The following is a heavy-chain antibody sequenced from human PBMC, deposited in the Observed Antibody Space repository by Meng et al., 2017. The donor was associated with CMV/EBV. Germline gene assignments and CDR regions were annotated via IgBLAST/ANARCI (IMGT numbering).Heavy chain of an antibody. V-gene: IGHV2-5*02. J-gene: IGHJ5*02. Sequence: QTPLNDAGPYPAKPPHTLTLTCTFSGFSLSTSGVGVGWIRQPPGKALEWLALIYWDDDKRYSPSLKSRLTITKDTSKNQVVLTMTNMDPVDTATYYCAHKGRRMAAAGINWFDPWGQGTLVTVSS. CDR2: IYWDDDK. CDR1: GFSLSTSGVG. D-gene: IGHD6-13*01. CDR3: AHKGRRMAAAGINWFDP.